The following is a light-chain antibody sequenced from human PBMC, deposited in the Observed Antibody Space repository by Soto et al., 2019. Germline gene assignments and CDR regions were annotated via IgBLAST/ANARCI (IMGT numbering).Light chain of an antibody. CDR3: SSYTSNSTYV. J-gene: IGLJ1*01. CDR2: EVS. Sequence: QSVLTQPASVSGSPGQSITISCTGTSSDIGGYKSVSWYQQHPGKAPKVMIYEVSNRPPGVSHRFSGSKSGNTASVTISGLQAEDEADYYCSSYTSNSTYVFGTGTKVTVL. CDR1: SSDIGGYKS. V-gene: IGLV2-14*01.